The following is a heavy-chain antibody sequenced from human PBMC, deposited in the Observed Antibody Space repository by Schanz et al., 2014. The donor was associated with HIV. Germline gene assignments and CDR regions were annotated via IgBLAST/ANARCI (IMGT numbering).Heavy chain of an antibody. V-gene: IGHV3-9*01. Sequence: EVQLVESGGGLVQPGRSLRLSCAASGFTFDDYAMHWVRQAPGKGLEWVSGITWNSGSKGYADSVKGRFTISRDNSKDTVYLQMNSLRAEDTALYYCAKHWDYYDSSAFDYGGQGTRVTVAS. CDR2: ITWNSGSK. CDR3: AKHWDYYDSSAFDY. D-gene: IGHD3-22*01. J-gene: IGHJ4*02. CDR1: GFTFDDYA.